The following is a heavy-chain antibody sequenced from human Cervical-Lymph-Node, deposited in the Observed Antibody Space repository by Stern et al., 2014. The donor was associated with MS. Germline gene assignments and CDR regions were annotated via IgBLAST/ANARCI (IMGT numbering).Heavy chain of an antibody. CDR2: INTDTGNR. Sequence: VQLVESGSELQKPGASVKVSCKASGYTFINYVINWVRQAPGQGLEWMGWINTDTGNRTYAQAFTGRFVFSLDTSMGTAFLQINNLKPEDTAVYFCAREVLWGGVPRFDPWGQGTLVTVAS. J-gene: IGHJ5*02. CDR3: AREVLWGGVPRFDP. CDR1: GYTFINYV. D-gene: IGHD3-16*01. V-gene: IGHV7-4-1*02.